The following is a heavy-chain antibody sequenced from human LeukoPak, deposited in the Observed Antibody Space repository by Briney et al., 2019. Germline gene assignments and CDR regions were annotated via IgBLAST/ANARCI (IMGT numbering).Heavy chain of an antibody. D-gene: IGHD6-19*01. J-gene: IGHJ4*02. V-gene: IGHV4-34*01. CDR1: GGSFSGYY. CDR2: INHSGST. CDR3: ARLHLVSSGWYPMADS. Sequence: SETLSLTCAVYGGSFSGYYWSWIRQPPGKGLEWIGEINHSGSTNYTPSLKSRVTISVDTSKNQFSLKLSSVTAADTAVYYCARLHLVSSGWYPMADSWGQGTLVTVSS.